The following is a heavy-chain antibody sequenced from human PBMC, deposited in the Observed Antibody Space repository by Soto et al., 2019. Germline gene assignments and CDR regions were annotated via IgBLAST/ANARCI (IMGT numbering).Heavy chain of an antibody. Sequence: QVQLQESGPGLVKPSQTLSLTCTVSGGSISSGGYYWSWIRQHPGKGLEGIGYIYYSGSTYYNPSLTSRVTIAVDTSKIHFSLKLGSVTAADTAVYYCARWGIEYSRHVVGYWGQGTLVTVSS. D-gene: IGHD6-6*01. CDR1: GGSISSGGYY. J-gene: IGHJ4*02. CDR3: ARWGIEYSRHVVGY. CDR2: IYYSGST. V-gene: IGHV4-31*03.